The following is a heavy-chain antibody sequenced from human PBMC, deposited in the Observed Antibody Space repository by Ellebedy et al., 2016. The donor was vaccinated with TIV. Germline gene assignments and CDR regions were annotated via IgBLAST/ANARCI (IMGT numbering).Heavy chain of an antibody. CDR1: GGTFSSYA. D-gene: IGHD2-2*01. CDR2: IIPILGIA. V-gene: IGHV1-69*04. Sequence: SVKVSCXASGGTFSSYAISWVRQAPGQGLEWMGRIIPILGIANYAQKFQGRVTITADKSTSTAYMELSSLRSEDTAVYYCARELGVVPAADPLPGDYYFDYWGQGTLVTVSS. J-gene: IGHJ4*02. CDR3: ARELGVVPAADPLPGDYYFDY.